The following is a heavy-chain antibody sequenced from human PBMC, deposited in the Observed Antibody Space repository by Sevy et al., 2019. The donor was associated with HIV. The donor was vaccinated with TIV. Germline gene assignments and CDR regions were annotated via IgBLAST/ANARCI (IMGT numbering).Heavy chain of an antibody. CDR2: INQDATAN. Sequence: GGSLRLSCVASRFKFNSYWMLWVRQAPGKGLEWVANINQDATANFYADSVRGRFIISRVNVRNSVSLQMNILRVEDTALYYCVRAIATVDSFWGQGTLVTVSS. V-gene: IGHV3-7*01. CDR3: VRAIATVDSF. D-gene: IGHD6-13*01. J-gene: IGHJ4*02. CDR1: RFKFNSYW.